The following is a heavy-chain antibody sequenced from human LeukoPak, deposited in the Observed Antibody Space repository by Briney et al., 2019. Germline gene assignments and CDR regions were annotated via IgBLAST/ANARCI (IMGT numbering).Heavy chain of an antibody. D-gene: IGHD4/OR15-4a*01. Sequence: ASVKVSCKASGGTFSSYAISWVRQAPGQGLEWMGWINPNSGGTNYAQKFQGRVTMTRDTSISTAYMEMSRLRSDDTAVYYCARWSANADYWGQGTLVTVSS. V-gene: IGHV1-2*02. CDR1: GGTFSSYA. CDR3: ARWSANADY. J-gene: IGHJ4*02. CDR2: INPNSGGT.